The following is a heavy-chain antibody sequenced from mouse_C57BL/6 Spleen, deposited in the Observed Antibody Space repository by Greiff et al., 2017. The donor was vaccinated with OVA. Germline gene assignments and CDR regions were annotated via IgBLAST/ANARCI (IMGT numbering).Heavy chain of an antibody. CDR2: INPNNGGT. Sequence: EVQLQQSGPELVKPGASVKIPCKASGYTFTDYNMDWVKQSHGKSLEWIGDINPNNGGTIYNQKFKGKATLTVDKSSSTAYMELRSLTSEDTAVYYCARSHYYGSSYRGYFDYWGQGTTLTVSS. CDR1: GYTFTDYN. CDR3: ARSHYYGSSYRGYFDY. J-gene: IGHJ2*01. D-gene: IGHD1-1*01. V-gene: IGHV1-18*01.